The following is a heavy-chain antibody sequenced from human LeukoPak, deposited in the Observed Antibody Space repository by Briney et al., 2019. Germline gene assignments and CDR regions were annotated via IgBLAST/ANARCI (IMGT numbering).Heavy chain of an antibody. CDR2: IRYDGTNK. J-gene: IGHJ4*02. V-gene: IGHV3-30*02. D-gene: IGHD2-2*01. CDR1: GFTFSNND. Sequence: GGSRRLSCAASGFTFSNNDMHWVRQAPGKGLEWVAFIRYDGTNKYYGDSVKGRFTISRDNSKNTLYLQMNSLRAEDTAVYYCAKRAIVVVPAAKEHFDYWGQGTLVTVSS. CDR3: AKRAIVVVPAAKEHFDY.